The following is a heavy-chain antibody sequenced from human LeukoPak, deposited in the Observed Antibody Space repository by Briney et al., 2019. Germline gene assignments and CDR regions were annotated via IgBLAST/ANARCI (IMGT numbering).Heavy chain of an antibody. D-gene: IGHD3-22*01. CDR3: ASRSPYDSSGPDAFDI. Sequence: ASVKVSCKASGYTFSGYYMHWVRQAPGQGLGWMGWINPNSGGTNYAQKFQGRVTMTRDTSISTAYMELSRLRSDDTAVYYCASRSPYDSSGPDAFDIWGQGTMVTVSS. CDR1: GYTFSGYY. V-gene: IGHV1-2*02. J-gene: IGHJ3*02. CDR2: INPNSGGT.